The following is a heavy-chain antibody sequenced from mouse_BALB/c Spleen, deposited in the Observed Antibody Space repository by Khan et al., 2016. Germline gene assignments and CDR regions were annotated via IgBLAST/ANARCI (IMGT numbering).Heavy chain of an antibody. CDR3: AREGLRRGFAY. V-gene: IGHV5-4*02. CDR2: ISDGGSYT. CDR1: GFTFSDYY. Sequence: EVELVESGGGLVKPGGSLKLSCAASGFTFSDYYMYWVRQSPEKRLEWVATISDGGSYTYYPDSVKGRFTISRDNAKHNLYLQMSSLKSEDIAMYYCAREGLRRGFAYWGQGTLVTVSA. J-gene: IGHJ3*01. D-gene: IGHD2-4*01.